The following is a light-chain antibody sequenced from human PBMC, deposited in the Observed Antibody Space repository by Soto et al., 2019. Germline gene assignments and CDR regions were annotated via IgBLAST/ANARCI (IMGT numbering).Light chain of an antibody. Sequence: EIEMTQSPATLSVSLGERATLACRANQSVSSNLAWYQQKPVQAPRLLISGASTRATGIPDRFSGSGSGTEFTLTISSLQSADFAVYYCQQYNNWPRALTFGGGTKVDIK. CDR2: GAS. CDR1: QSVSSN. J-gene: IGKJ4*01. CDR3: QQYNNWPRALT. V-gene: IGKV3-15*01.